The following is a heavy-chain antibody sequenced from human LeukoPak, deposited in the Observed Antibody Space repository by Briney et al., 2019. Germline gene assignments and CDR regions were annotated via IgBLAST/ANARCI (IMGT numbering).Heavy chain of an antibody. CDR1: GGSFSGYY. CDR2: INHSGST. D-gene: IGHD6-6*01. V-gene: IGHV4-34*01. CDR3: AKPGSSRGIAGRRPTKYYFDY. Sequence: ASETLSLTCAVYGGSFSGYYWSWIRQPPGKGLEWIGEINHSGSTNYNPSLKSRVTISVDTSKNQFSLKLSSVTAADTAVYYCAKPGSSRGIAGRRPTKYYFDYWGQGTLITVSS. J-gene: IGHJ4*02.